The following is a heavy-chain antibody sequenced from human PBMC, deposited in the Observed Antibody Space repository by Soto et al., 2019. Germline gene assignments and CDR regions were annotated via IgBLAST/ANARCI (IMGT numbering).Heavy chain of an antibody. CDR1: GFTFSSYG. V-gene: IGHV3-30*18. Sequence: QVQLVESGGGVVQPGRSLRLSCAASGFTFSSYGMHWVRQAPGKGLEWVAVISYDGSNKYYADSVKGRFTISRDNSKNTLDLQMNSLRAEDTAVYYCAKDGVGLVTPVHYFDYWGQGTLVTVSS. D-gene: IGHD4-17*01. CDR3: AKDGVGLVTPVHYFDY. J-gene: IGHJ4*02. CDR2: ISYDGSNK.